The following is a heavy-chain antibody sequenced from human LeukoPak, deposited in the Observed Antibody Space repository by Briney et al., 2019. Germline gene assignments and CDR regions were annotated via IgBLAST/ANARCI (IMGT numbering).Heavy chain of an antibody. Sequence: SGTLSLTCTVSSGSISSGGYYWSWIRQHPGKGLEWIGYIYYSGSTYYNPSLKSRVTISVNTSKNQFSLKLSSVTAADTAVYYCAASPRTSGYDGLFDYWGQGTLVTVSS. J-gene: IGHJ4*02. V-gene: IGHV4-31*03. CDR2: IYYSGST. CDR3: AASPRTSGYDGLFDY. CDR1: SGSISSGGYY. D-gene: IGHD5-12*01.